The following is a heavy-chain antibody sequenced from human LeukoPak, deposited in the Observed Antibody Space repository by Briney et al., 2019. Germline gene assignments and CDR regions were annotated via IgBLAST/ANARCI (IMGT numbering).Heavy chain of an antibody. J-gene: IGHJ6*03. CDR2: IWSDENKK. D-gene: IGHD1-14*01. CDR3: ARGRSSYKHSSLSYYYMDV. Sequence: GGSLRLSCAASAFTFKSYGMHWVRQDPGKGLEWVAVIWSDENKKYYADTVRGRFAISRDNSEKTLYLQMDSLRAEDTAVYFCARGRSSYKHSSLSYYYMDVWGKGTTVTVSS. V-gene: IGHV3-33*01. CDR1: AFTFKSYG.